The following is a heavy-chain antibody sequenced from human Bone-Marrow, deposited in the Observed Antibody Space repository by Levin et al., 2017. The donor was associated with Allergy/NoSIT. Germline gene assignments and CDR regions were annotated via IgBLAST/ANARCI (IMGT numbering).Heavy chain of an antibody. V-gene: IGHV3-9*01. CDR2: LTWNSGDI. Sequence: GGSLRLSCAASGFTFDDYAMYWVRQAPGKGLEWVSGLTWNSGDIAYADSVKGRFTISRDNAKNTLYLQMNSLRPDDTALYYCAKGLVATTEAYFDYWGQGTLVTVSS. CDR3: AKGLVATTEAYFDY. J-gene: IGHJ4*02. CDR1: GFTFDDYA. D-gene: IGHD5-12*01.